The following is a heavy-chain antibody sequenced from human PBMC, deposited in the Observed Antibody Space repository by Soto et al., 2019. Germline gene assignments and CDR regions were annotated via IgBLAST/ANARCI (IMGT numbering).Heavy chain of an antibody. J-gene: IGHJ6*02. CDR1: GYTFTSYG. Sequence: GASVKVSCKASGYTFTSYGISWVRQAPGQGLEWMGWISAYNGNTNYAQKLQGGVTMTTDTSTSTAYMELRSLRSDDTAVYYCASRVGGATLYGMDVWGQGTTVTVSS. D-gene: IGHD1-26*01. V-gene: IGHV1-18*01. CDR2: ISAYNGNT. CDR3: ASRVGGATLYGMDV.